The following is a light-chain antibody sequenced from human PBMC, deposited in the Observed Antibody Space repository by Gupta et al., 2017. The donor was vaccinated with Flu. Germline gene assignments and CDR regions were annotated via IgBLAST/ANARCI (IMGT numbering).Light chain of an antibody. V-gene: IGLV1-40*01. CDR1: SSNIGAGSD. CDR2: GNT. J-gene: IGLJ2*01. Sequence: TQPPSVSGAPGQRVTISCTGSSSNIGAGSDVHWYQQFPGTAPKLLIYGNTNRPSGVPDRFSGSKSGTSASLAITGLQAEDEADYYCQSFDSRLSGSIFGGGTKLNVL. CDR3: QSFDSRLSGSI.